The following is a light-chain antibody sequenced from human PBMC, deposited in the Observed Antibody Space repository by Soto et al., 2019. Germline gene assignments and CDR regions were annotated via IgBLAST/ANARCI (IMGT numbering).Light chain of an antibody. CDR2: EDN. Sequence: NFMLTQPHSVSESPGKTVTISCTRSGGSIASGYVQWYQQRTGSAPTTVIYEDNQRPSGVPDRFSGSIDRSSNSASLTISGLKTEDEADYYCQSYHSSTPYVFGTGTKLTVL. V-gene: IGLV6-57*03. J-gene: IGLJ1*01. CDR1: GGSIASGY. CDR3: QSYHSSTPYV.